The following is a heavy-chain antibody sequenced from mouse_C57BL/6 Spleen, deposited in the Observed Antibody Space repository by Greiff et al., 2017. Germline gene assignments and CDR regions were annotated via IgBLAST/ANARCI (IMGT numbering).Heavy chain of an antibody. J-gene: IGHJ4*01. Sequence: VQLQQSGPELVKPGASVKISCKASGYAFSSSWMHWVKQRPGQGLEWIGRIYPGNGDTNYNGKFKGKATLTASKSSSTAYMQLSSLTSEYSAVYFCARDYDYVLYAIDYWGQGTLVTVSS. V-gene: IGHV1-82*01. CDR1: GYAFSSSW. CDR3: ARDYDYVLYAIDY. CDR2: IYPGNGDT. D-gene: IGHD2-4*01.